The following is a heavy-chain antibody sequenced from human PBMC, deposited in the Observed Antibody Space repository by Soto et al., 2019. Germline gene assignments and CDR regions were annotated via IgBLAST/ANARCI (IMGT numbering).Heavy chain of an antibody. Sequence: PGGSLRLSCAASGFTFSTYAMSWVRQAPGKGLEWVSAISGSGGSTYYADSVKGRFTISRDNSKNTLYLQMSSLRAEDTALYYCVKFRFYYDSSAYYYDAFDIWGQGTMVTVSS. CDR2: ISGSGGST. J-gene: IGHJ3*02. D-gene: IGHD3-22*01. CDR1: GFTFSTYA. V-gene: IGHV3-23*01. CDR3: VKFRFYYDSSAYYYDAFDI.